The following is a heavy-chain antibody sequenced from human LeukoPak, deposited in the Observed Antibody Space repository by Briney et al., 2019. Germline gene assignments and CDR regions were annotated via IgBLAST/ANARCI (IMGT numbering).Heavy chain of an antibody. CDR1: VGSISSYY. J-gene: IGHJ2*01. CDR3: ARDKVNWYFDL. Sequence: SETLSLTCTVSVGSISSYYWSWIRQPPGKGLEWIGYIYYSGSTNYNPSLKSRVTISVDTSKNQFSLKLSSVTAADTAVYYCARDKVNWYFDLWGRGTLVADSS. V-gene: IGHV4-59*01. CDR2: IYYSGST.